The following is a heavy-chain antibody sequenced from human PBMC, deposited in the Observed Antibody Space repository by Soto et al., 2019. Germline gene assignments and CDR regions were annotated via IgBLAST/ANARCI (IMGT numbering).Heavy chain of an antibody. Sequence: ASVKVSCKASGYTLTSYGLSWVRQAPGQGLEWMGWMSPHNGNTGYAQKVQGRVTMTRNTSISTAYMELSSLRSEDTAVYYCAITYYDILTGSPGLGYYYYMDVWGKGTTVTVSS. V-gene: IGHV1-8*01. CDR2: MSPHNGNT. D-gene: IGHD3-9*01. CDR1: GYTLTSYG. CDR3: AITYYDILTGSPGLGYYYYMDV. J-gene: IGHJ6*03.